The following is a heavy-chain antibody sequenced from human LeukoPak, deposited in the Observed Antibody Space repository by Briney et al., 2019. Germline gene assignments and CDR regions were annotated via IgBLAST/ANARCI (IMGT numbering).Heavy chain of an antibody. V-gene: IGHV3-21*01. CDR2: ISSSSSYI. Sequence: GGSLRLSCAASGFTFSNAWMSWVRQAPGKGLEWVSSISSSSSYIYYADSVKGRFTISRDNAKNSLYLQMNSLRAEDTAVYYCGRDEAWDSYGVDFYYWGQGTLVTVSS. CDR3: GRDEAWDSYGVDFYY. J-gene: IGHJ4*02. CDR1: GFTFSNAW. D-gene: IGHD4-17*01.